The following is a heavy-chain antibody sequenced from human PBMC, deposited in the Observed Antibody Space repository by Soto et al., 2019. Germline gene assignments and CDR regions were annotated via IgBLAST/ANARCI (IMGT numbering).Heavy chain of an antibody. Sequence: PGGSLRLSCAASGFTFSRYGMHWVRQAPGKGLEWVAVISYDGSNKYYADSVKGRFTISRDNSKNTLYLQMNSLRAEDTAVYYCANRGYSGYDGDAFYIWGQGTMVTVSS. D-gene: IGHD5-12*01. CDR2: ISYDGSNK. CDR3: ANRGYSGYDGDAFYI. CDR1: GFTFSRYG. J-gene: IGHJ3*02. V-gene: IGHV3-30*18.